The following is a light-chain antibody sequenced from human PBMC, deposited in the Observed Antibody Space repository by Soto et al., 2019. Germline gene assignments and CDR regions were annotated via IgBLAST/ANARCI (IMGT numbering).Light chain of an antibody. CDR1: RSDVGGFNY. J-gene: IGLJ2*01. CDR2: DVT. Sequence: QSALTQPASVSGSPGQSITISCAGARSDVGGFNYVSWYQHHPGKAPKLMIYDVTNRPSGVSDRFSGPKSANTASLAISGLQAEDEADYYCTSYTSSDTYVVFGGGTKVTVL. V-gene: IGLV2-14*03. CDR3: TSYTSSDTYVV.